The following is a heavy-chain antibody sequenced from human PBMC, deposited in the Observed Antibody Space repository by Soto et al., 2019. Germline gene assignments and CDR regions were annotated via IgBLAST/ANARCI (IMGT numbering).Heavy chain of an antibody. CDR3: AKDAGGPYCYYGMHX. Sequence: GGSLRLSCAASGFTFSSYGMHWVRQAPGKGLEWVSFISYDGSNKYYAYSVKGRFTISRDNSKNTLYLQMNSLRAEDTAVYYCAKDAGGPYCYYGMHXWGQGTTVTVS. V-gene: IGHV3-30*18. J-gene: IGHJ6*02. CDR1: GFTFSSYG. CDR2: ISYDGSNK. D-gene: IGHD3-10*01.